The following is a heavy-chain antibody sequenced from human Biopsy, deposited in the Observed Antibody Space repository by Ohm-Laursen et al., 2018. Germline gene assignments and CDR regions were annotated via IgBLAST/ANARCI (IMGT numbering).Heavy chain of an antibody. V-gene: IGHV4-61*01. D-gene: IGHD6-19*01. CDR1: GDSLTSGPEN. CDR3: ARGRRTSGWQYFDN. J-gene: IGHJ4*02. Sequence: SETLSLTCTVSGDSLTSGPENWSWIRQSPGQGLEYIGFIYSGGNTNYNPSLKNRVTMSVDTSKNQFYLKLYSVTAADTAVYYCARGRRTSGWQYFDNWGQGALVIVSP. CDR2: IYSGGNT.